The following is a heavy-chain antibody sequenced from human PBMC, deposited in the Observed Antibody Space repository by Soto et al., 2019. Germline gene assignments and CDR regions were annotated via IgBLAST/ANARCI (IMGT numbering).Heavy chain of an antibody. Sequence: ASVKVSCKASGYSFTDYHIHWVRQAPGQGLEWLGRINPKSGGTSTAQKFQGWVTMTTDTSISTASMELTRLTSDDTAVYYCAKALRYFDWLVRPWNAMDVWGQGTTVTVSS. D-gene: IGHD3-9*01. J-gene: IGHJ6*02. V-gene: IGHV1-2*04. CDR1: GYSFTDYH. CDR2: INPKSGGT. CDR3: AKALRYFDWLVRPWNAMDV.